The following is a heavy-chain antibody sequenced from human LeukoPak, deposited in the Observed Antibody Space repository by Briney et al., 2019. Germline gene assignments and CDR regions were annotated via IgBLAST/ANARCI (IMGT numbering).Heavy chain of an antibody. CDR2: ISAYNGNT. V-gene: IGHV1-18*01. CDR3: ARDLVGATPPAFDI. D-gene: IGHD1-26*01. CDR1: GYTFTSYG. Sequence: GASVKVSCKASGYTFTSYGINWVRQAPGQGLEWMGWISAYNGNTNYAQKFQGRVTMTTGTSTSTAYMELRSLRSDDTAVFYCARDLVGATPPAFDIWGQGTMVTASS. J-gene: IGHJ3*02.